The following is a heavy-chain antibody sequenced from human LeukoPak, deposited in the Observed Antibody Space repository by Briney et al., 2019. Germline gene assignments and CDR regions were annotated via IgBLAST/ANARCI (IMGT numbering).Heavy chain of an antibody. CDR1: GGSFSGYY. D-gene: IGHD5-18*01. CDR2: INHSGST. J-gene: IGHJ4*02. CDR3: ARGGGYSFIGLDY. V-gene: IGHV4-34*01. Sequence: SETLSLTCAVYGGSFSGYYWSWIRQPPGKGLEWIGEINHSGSTNYNPSLKSRVTISVDTSKNQFSLKLSSVPAADTAVYYCARGGGYSFIGLDYWGQGALVTVSS.